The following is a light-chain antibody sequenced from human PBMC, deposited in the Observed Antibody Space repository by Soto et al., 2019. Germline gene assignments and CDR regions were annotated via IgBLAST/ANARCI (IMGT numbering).Light chain of an antibody. V-gene: IGLV1-40*01. J-gene: IGLJ1*01. Sequence: QSVLTQPPSVSGAPGQRVTISCTGSGSNIGAGFDVHWYQQLPRTSPKLLVYGNSNRPSGVPDRFSGSKSGTSASLAITGLQAEDEADYYCQSYDGGLSAYVFGGGTKVT. CDR2: GNS. CDR1: GSNIGAGFD. CDR3: QSYDGGLSAYV.